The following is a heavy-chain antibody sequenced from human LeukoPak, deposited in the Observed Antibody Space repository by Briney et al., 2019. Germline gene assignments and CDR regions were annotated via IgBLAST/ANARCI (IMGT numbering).Heavy chain of an antibody. CDR2: ISYDGSNK. V-gene: IGHV3-30*18. CDR3: AKDPPGGQYSSSWYSDAFDI. Sequence: GRSLRLSCAASGFTFSSYGMHWVRQAPGKGLEWVAVISYDGSNKYYADSVKGRFTISRDNSKNTLYLQMNSLRAEDTAVYYCAKDPPGGQYSSSWYSDAFDIWGQGTMVTVSS. CDR1: GFTFSSYG. J-gene: IGHJ3*02. D-gene: IGHD6-13*01.